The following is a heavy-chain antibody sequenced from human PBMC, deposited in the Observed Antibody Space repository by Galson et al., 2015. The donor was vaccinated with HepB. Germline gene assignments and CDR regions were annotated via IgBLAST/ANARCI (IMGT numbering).Heavy chain of an antibody. CDR1: GFAFSSFT. D-gene: IGHD4-17*01. CDR2: ISHDGVLK. CDR3: ARQRAATTNYYFYAMDV. Sequence: SLRLSCAASGFAFSSFTIHWVRQAPGEGLEWMALISHDGVLKLYADSVKGRFTISRDNSKNTLYLQMHGLGVEDTAVYYCARQRAATTNYYFYAMDVWGQGTTVIVSS. V-gene: IGHV3-30*04. J-gene: IGHJ6*02.